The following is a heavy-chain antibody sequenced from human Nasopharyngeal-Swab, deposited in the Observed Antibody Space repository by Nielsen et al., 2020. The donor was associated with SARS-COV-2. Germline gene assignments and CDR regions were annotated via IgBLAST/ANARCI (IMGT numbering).Heavy chain of an antibody. Sequence: ESLKISCTVSGGSISSSSYYWGWIRQPPGKGLEWIGSIYYSGSTYYNPSLKSRVTISVDTSKNQFSLKLSSVTAADTAVYYCARALTVLRFLEWSPGYFDYWGQGTLVTVSS. CDR1: GGSISSSSYY. J-gene: IGHJ4*02. D-gene: IGHD3-3*01. V-gene: IGHV4-39*01. CDR2: IYYSGST. CDR3: ARALTVLRFLEWSPGYFDY.